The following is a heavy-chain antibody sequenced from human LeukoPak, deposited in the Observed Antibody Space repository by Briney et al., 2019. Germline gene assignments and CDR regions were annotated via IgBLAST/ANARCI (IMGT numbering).Heavy chain of an antibody. CDR1: GGSNSSYY. Sequence: SETLSLTCTVSGGSNSSYYWSWIRQPAGKGLEWIGRIYTRGSTNYNPSLKSRVTMSVDTSKNQFSLKLSSVTAADTAVYYCARAPSETYYYGSGSPYYYYYGMDVWGQGTTVTVSS. V-gene: IGHV4-4*07. CDR3: ARAPSETYYYGSGSPYYYYYGMDV. D-gene: IGHD3-10*01. CDR2: IYTRGST. J-gene: IGHJ6*02.